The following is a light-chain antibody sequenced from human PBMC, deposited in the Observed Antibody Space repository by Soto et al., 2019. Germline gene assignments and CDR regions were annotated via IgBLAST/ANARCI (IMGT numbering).Light chain of an antibody. CDR2: DVS. J-gene: IGLJ1*01. V-gene: IGLV2-14*01. Sequence: QSVLTQPVSGSGAPGPAITISCTGTSSDVGGYNYVSWYQQHPGKAPKLMIYDVSNRPSGVSNRFSGSKSGNTASLTISGLQAEDEADYYCSSYTSSSTLVFGTGTKVTV. CDR3: SSYTSSSTLV. CDR1: SSDVGGYNY.